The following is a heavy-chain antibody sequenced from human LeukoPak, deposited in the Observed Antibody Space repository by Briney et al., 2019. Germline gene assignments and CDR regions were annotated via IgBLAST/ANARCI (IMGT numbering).Heavy chain of an antibody. J-gene: IGHJ6*02. Sequence: SETLSLTCTVSGGSISSYYWSWIRQPPGKGLEWIGYIYYSGNTNYNPSLKSRVTISVDTSKNQFSLKLSSVTAADTAVYYCARLGYSSPSGVWGQGTTVTVSS. CDR2: IYYSGNT. V-gene: IGHV4-59*12. D-gene: IGHD6-6*01. CDR1: GGSISSYY. CDR3: ARLGYSSPSGV.